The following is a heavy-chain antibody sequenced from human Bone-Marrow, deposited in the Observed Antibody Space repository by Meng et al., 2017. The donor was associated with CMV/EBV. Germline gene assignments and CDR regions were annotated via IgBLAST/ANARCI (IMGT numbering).Heavy chain of an antibody. CDR1: GYTFTSYG. J-gene: IGHJ6*02. Sequence: ASVKVSCKASGYTFTSYGISWVRQAPGQGLEWMGWISAYNGDTNYAQKLQGRVTMTTDTSTSTAYMELRSLRSDDTAVYYCARGLVVVPAATTNYYYYGMDVCGQGTTVTASS. CDR2: ISAYNGDT. CDR3: ARGLVVVPAATTNYYYYGMDV. D-gene: IGHD2-2*01. V-gene: IGHV1-18*01.